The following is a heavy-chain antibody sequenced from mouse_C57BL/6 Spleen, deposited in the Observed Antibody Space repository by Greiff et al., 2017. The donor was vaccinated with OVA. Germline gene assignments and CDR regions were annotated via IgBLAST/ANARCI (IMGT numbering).Heavy chain of an antibody. D-gene: IGHD4-1*01. CDR1: GYTFTDYE. J-gene: IGHJ2*01. V-gene: IGHV1-15*01. CDR3: TRVNWDYFDY. Sequence: LQESGAELVRPGASVTLSCKASGYTFTDYEMHWVKQTPVHGLEWIGAIDPETGGTAYNQKFKGKAILTADKSSSTAYMELRSLTSEDSAVYYCTRVNWDYFDYWGQGTTLTVSS. CDR2: IDPETGGT.